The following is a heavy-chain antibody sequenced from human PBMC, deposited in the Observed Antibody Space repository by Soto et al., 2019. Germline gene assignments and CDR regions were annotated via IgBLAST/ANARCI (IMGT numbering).Heavy chain of an antibody. Sequence: LRLSCEASGFTFSGYALHWVRQAPGKGLEWVSIISYDGDNNYYADFVKGRFTISRDNSKSTLFLQMNSLRDEDTAVYYCARGAAAPYYGSPFDYWGQGTLVTVSS. CDR2: ISYDGDNN. J-gene: IGHJ4*02. D-gene: IGHD3-10*01. CDR3: ARGAAAPYYGSPFDY. V-gene: IGHV3-30-3*01. CDR1: GFTFSGYA.